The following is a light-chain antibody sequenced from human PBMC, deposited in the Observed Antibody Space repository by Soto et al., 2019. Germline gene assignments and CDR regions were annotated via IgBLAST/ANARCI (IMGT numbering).Light chain of an antibody. J-gene: IGKJ5*01. Sequence: EIVLAQSPGTLSLSPGERATLSCRASQSVTSKYLLWYQQKPGQAPRLLIYDASIRATGIPDRFSGSGSRTDFTLTISRLEPEDFAVYYCQQYGRSPPSIPFGRGTRLEIK. V-gene: IGKV3-20*01. CDR2: DAS. CDR3: QQYGRSPPSIP. CDR1: QSVTSKY.